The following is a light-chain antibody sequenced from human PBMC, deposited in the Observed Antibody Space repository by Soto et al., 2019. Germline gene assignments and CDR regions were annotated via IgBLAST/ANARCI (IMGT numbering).Light chain of an antibody. J-gene: IGKJ5*01. Sequence: EIVLTQSPGTLSLSPGERATLSCRASQSVSSNLAWYQQKLGQAPRLLIYGASTRATGIPARFSGSGSGTDFTLTISSLEPEDFAVYYCQQRNIWPPVTFGQGTRLEIK. CDR3: QQRNIWPPVT. CDR1: QSVSSN. CDR2: GAS. V-gene: IGKV3-11*01.